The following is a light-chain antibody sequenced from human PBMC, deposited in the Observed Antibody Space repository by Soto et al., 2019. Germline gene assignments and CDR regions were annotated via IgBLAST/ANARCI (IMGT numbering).Light chain of an antibody. CDR3: GTWDSSLSAGV. V-gene: IGLV1-51*01. CDR2: DNN. CDR1: SSNIGNHY. Sequence: QSVLTQPPSVSAAPGQKVTISCSGSSSNIGNHYVSWYQQLPGTAPKLLMYDNNKRPSGIPDRFSGSKSGTSATLGITGLQTGDEADFYCGTWDSSLSAGVFGGGTKLTVL. J-gene: IGLJ3*02.